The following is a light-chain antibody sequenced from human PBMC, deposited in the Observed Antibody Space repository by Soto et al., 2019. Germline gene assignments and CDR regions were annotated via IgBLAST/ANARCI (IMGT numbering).Light chain of an antibody. J-gene: IGKJ1*01. CDR3: QQYNSYST. CDR2: DAS. Sequence: QFIQSQSSLSASVGERVTIPCRASQSISSWLAWYQQKPGKAPKLLIYDASTLEIGVPSRFSGSGTGTEFTLTISSLQPDDFATYYCQQYNSYSTFGQGTKVDIK. CDR1: QSISSW. V-gene: IGKV1-5*01.